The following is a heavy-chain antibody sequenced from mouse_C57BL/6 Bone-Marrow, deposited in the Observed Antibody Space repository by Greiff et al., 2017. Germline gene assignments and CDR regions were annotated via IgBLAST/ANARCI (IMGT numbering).Heavy chain of an antibody. CDR1: GYSITSGYY. Sequence: EVQLQESGPGLVKPSQSLSLTCSVTGYSITSGYYWNWIRQFPGNKLEWMGYISYDGSNNYNPSLKNRISITRDTSKNQFFLKLNSVTTEDTATYYYARVLGWLLSYYFDYWGQGTTLTVSS. J-gene: IGHJ2*01. V-gene: IGHV3-6*01. CDR3: ARVLGWLLSYYFDY. D-gene: IGHD2-3*01. CDR2: ISYDGSN.